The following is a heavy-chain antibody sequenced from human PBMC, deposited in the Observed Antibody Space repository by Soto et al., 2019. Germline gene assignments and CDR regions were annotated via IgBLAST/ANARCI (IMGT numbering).Heavy chain of an antibody. CDR2: INHSGST. Sequence: SETLSLTCAVYGGSFSGYYWSWIRQPPGKGLEWIGEINHSGSTNYNPSLKSRVTISVDTSKNQFSLKLGSVTAADTAVYYCARGGADVVVVAATPDLVFYFDYWGQGTLVTVSS. J-gene: IGHJ4*02. CDR3: ARGGADVVVVAATPDLVFYFDY. CDR1: GGSFSGYY. D-gene: IGHD2-15*01. V-gene: IGHV4-34*01.